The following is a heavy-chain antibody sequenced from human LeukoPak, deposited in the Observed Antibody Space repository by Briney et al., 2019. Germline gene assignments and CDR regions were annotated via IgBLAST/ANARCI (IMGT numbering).Heavy chain of an antibody. Sequence: PSETLSLTCAVYGGSFSGYYWSWIRQPPGKGLEWIGEINHSGSTNYNPSLESRVTISVDTSKNQFSLKLSSVTAADTAVYYCARGRYSRNWFDPWGQGTLVTVSS. CDR1: GGSFSGYY. V-gene: IGHV4-34*01. CDR2: INHSGST. J-gene: IGHJ5*02. D-gene: IGHD5-18*01. CDR3: ARGRYSRNWFDP.